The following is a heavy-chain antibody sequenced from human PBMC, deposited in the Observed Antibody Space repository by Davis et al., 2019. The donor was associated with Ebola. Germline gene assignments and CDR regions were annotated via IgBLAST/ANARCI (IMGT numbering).Heavy chain of an antibody. V-gene: IGHV1-46*01. J-gene: IGHJ4*02. CDR1: GYTFTSYY. D-gene: IGHD6-19*01. CDR2: INPSGGST. Sequence: AASVKVSCKASGYTFTSYYMHWVRQAPGQGLEWMGIINPSGGSTSYAQKFQGRVTMTTDTSTSTAYMELRSLRSDDTAVYYCARDSMVAGNDYWGQGTLVTVSS. CDR3: ARDSMVAGNDY.